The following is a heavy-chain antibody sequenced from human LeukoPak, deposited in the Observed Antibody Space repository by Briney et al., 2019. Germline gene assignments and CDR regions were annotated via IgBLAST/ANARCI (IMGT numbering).Heavy chain of an antibody. V-gene: IGHV3-23*01. D-gene: IGHD1-26*01. CDR2: LSGSGGTT. CDR3: ARDGSGSYYFDY. CDR1: GFTFSSYA. Sequence: GGSLRLSCTASGFTFSSYAMTWVRQAPGEGLQWVSALSGSGGTTYYADSVKGRFTIFRDNSENALYLQMNSLRAEDTAVYYCARDGSGSYYFDYWGQGTLVTVSS. J-gene: IGHJ4*02.